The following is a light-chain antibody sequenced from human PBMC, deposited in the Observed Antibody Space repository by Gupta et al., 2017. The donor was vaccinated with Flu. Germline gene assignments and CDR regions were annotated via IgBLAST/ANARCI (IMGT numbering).Light chain of an antibody. CDR2: EGS. V-gene: IGLV2-23*01. CDR1: SSDVGSYNL. CDR3: CSYAGSSTGV. Sequence: QSALTQPASVSGSPGQSLPISCTGTSSDVGSYNLVSWYQQHPGKAPKLMIYEGSKRPSGVSNRFSGSKSGNTASLTISGLQAEDEADDYCCSYAGSSTGVFGGGTKLTVL. J-gene: IGLJ3*02.